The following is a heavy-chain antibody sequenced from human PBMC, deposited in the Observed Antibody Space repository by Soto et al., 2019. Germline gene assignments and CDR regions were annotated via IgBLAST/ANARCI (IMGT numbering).Heavy chain of an antibody. D-gene: IGHD2-2*01. V-gene: IGHV4-34*01. CDR2: INHSGST. J-gene: IGHJ4*02. CDR1: GGSFSGYY. Sequence: QVQLQQWGAGLLKPSETLSLTCAVYGGSFSGYYWSWIRQPPGEGLEWIGEINHSGSTNYNPSLKSRVTISVDTSKNQFSLKLSSVTAADTAVYYCARGQDIVVVPAAAYYFDYWGQGTLVTVSS. CDR3: ARGQDIVVVPAAAYYFDY.